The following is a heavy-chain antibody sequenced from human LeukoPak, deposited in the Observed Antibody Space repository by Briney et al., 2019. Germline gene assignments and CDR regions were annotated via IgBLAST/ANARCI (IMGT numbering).Heavy chain of an antibody. CDR1: GFTFSSYG. J-gene: IGHJ4*02. Sequence: GGSLRLSCAASGFTFSSYGMHWVRQAPGKGLEWVAFIRYDGSNKYYADSVKGRFTISRDNSKNTLYLQMNSLRAEDTAVYYCAKELDSSGYYSPFDYWGQGTLVTVSS. CDR3: AKELDSSGYYSPFDY. CDR2: IRYDGSNK. V-gene: IGHV3-30*02. D-gene: IGHD3-22*01.